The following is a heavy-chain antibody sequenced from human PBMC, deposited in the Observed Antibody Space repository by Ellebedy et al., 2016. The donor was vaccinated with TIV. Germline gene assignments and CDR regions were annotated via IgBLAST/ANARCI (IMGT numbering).Heavy chain of an antibody. CDR2: IIPIFGTA. CDR3: ATPRNYGSGSYLYYYGMDV. CDR1: GGTFSSYA. Sequence: AASVKVSCKASGGTFSSYAISWVRQAPGQGLEWMGGIIPIFGTANYAQKFQGRVTITADESTSTAYMELSSLRSEDTAVYYCATPRNYGSGSYLYYYGMDVWGQGTTVTVSS. V-gene: IGHV1-69*13. D-gene: IGHD3-10*01. J-gene: IGHJ6*02.